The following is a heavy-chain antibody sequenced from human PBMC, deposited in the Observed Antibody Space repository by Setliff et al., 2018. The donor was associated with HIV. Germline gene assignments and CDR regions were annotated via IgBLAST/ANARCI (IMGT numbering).Heavy chain of an antibody. CDR2: FHYSGST. CDR3: ARSKKRGDYYYYYYYMDV. Sequence: PSETLSLTCTVSGGSISSSSYYWAWIRQPPGKGLEWIGSFHYSGSTYYSPSLKSRVTISVDTSKNQFSLKLSSVTAADTAVYYCARSKKRGDYYYYYYYMDVWGKGTTVTVSS. V-gene: IGHV4-39*07. CDR1: GGSISSSSYY. J-gene: IGHJ6*03. D-gene: IGHD3-16*01.